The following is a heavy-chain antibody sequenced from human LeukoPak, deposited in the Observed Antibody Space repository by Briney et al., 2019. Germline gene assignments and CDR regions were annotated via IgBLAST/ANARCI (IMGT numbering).Heavy chain of an antibody. Sequence: GGSLRLSCAASGFSFSVYYMYWVRQSPEKGLVWVSRLNTDGRETAYADPVKGRFTISRDNAKNTLLLQMNSLRAEDTAVYYCVAYNWNYPDYWGQGTLATVSS. J-gene: IGHJ4*02. CDR1: GFSFSVYY. CDR3: VAYNWNYPDY. D-gene: IGHD1-7*01. V-gene: IGHV3-74*01. CDR2: LNTDGRET.